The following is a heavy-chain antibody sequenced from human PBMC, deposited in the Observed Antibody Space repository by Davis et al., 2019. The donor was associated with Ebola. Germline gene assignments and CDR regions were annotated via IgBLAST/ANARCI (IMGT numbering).Heavy chain of an antibody. CDR1: GGSVSSGSYY. J-gene: IGHJ4*02. Sequence: MPSETLSLTCSVSGGSVSSGSYYWSWIRQPPEKGLEWVGYIYYSGSTNYNPSFRSRVIVSEDASKNQFSLKLSSVTAADTAVYYCARLSFGPEDHGDIREFDYWGQGTLVTVSS. CDR3: ARLSFGPEDHGDIREFDY. CDR2: IYYSGST. D-gene: IGHD4-17*01. V-gene: IGHV4-61*01.